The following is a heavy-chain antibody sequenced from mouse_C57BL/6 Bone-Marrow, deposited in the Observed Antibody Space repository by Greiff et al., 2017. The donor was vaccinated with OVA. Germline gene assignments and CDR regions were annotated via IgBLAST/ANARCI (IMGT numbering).Heavy chain of an antibody. CDR2: INPGSGGT. V-gene: IGHV1-54*01. Sequence: QVHVKQSGAELVRPGTSVKVSCKASGYAFTNYLIEWVKQRPGQGLEWIGVINPGSGGTNYNEKFKGKATLTADKSSSTAYMQLSSLTSEDSAVYFCARGPYYYGSRWFAYWGQGTLVTVSA. CDR1: GYAFTNYL. J-gene: IGHJ3*01. CDR3: ARGPYYYGSRWFAY. D-gene: IGHD1-1*01.